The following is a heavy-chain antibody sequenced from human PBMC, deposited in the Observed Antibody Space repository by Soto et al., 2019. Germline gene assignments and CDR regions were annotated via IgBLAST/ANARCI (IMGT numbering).Heavy chain of an antibody. CDR3: ARVPPGGYSGYDSAFDI. Sequence: GGSLRLSCAASGFTFSSNSMNWVRQTPGKGLEWVSSISSSSSYIYYADSVKGRFTISRDNAKNSLYLQMNSLRAEDTALYYCARVPPGGYSGYDSAFDIWGQGTMVTVSS. CDR1: GFTFSSNS. CDR2: ISSSSSYI. D-gene: IGHD5-12*01. J-gene: IGHJ3*02. V-gene: IGHV3-21*04.